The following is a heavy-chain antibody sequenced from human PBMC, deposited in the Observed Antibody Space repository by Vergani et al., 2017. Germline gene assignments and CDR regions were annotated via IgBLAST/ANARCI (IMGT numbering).Heavy chain of an antibody. D-gene: IGHD5-24*01. CDR3: ARDHRDYNNYPGTFDI. CDR1: GFSFSDHY. J-gene: IGHJ3*02. Sequence: QVQLVESGGGLVKPGGSLRLSCAASGFSFSDHYMTWIRQAPGKGLEWVSYINNSGNTLEYADSVKGRFSISRDNAKSSVFLQMDSLRAEDTAVYYCARDHRDYNNYPGTFDIWGQGSMVTVSS. CDR2: INNSGNTL. V-gene: IGHV3-11*01.